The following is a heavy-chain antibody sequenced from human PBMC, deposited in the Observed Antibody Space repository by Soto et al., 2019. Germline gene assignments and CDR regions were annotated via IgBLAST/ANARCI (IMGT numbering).Heavy chain of an antibody. CDR2: INSDGSST. V-gene: IGHV3-74*01. J-gene: IGHJ4*02. D-gene: IGHD3-3*01. Sequence: GGSLRLSCAASGFTFSSYWMHWVRQVPGKGLVWVSRINSDGSSTSYADSVKGRFTISRDNAKNTLYLQMNSLRAEDTAVHYCARLAEGITIFGVVTTTEYYFDYWGQGTLVTVSS. CDR1: GFTFSSYW. CDR3: ARLAEGITIFGVVTTTEYYFDY.